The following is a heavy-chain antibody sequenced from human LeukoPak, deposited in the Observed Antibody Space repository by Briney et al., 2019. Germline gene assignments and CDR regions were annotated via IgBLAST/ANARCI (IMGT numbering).Heavy chain of an antibody. CDR1: GGTFSSYA. CDR2: IIPIFGTA. D-gene: IGHD4-17*01. J-gene: IGHJ4*02. Sequence: ASVKVSCKASGGTFSSYAISWVRQAPGQGLEWMGGIIPIFGTANYAQKFQGRVTMTRDTSISTAYMELSRLRSDDTAVYYCARGTVIAFWGQGTLVTVSS. CDR3: ARGTVIAF. V-gene: IGHV1-69*05.